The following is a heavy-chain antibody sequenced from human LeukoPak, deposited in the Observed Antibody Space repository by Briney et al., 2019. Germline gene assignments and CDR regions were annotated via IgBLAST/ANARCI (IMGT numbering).Heavy chain of an antibody. V-gene: IGHV3-21*01. CDR3: ARDSNSWYPTPY. CDR2: ISSSSSYI. CDR1: GFTFSSYS. J-gene: IGHJ4*02. Sequence: GGSLRLSCAASGFTFSSYSMNWIRQAPGKGLEWVSSISSSSSYIYYADSVKGRFTISRDNAKNSLYLQMNSLRAEDTAVYYCARDSNSWYPTPYWGRGTLVTVSS. D-gene: IGHD6-13*01.